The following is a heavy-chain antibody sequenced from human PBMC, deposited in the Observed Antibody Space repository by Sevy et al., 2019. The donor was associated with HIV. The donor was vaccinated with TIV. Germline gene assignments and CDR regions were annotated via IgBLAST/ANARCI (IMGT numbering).Heavy chain of an antibody. CDR1: GFSFSRFG. J-gene: IGHJ6*02. Sequence: GGSLRLSCAASGFSFSRFGMHWVRQAPGKGLEWVALISNDGSDKNYGDSMKGRFTISRNNSRDTLYLQINSLKPEDTGVYYCANSWGRFAGSSLIYYYYGMDVWGQGTTVTVSS. D-gene: IGHD6-13*01. CDR2: ISNDGSDK. V-gene: IGHV3-30*18. CDR3: ANSWGRFAGSSLIYYYYGMDV.